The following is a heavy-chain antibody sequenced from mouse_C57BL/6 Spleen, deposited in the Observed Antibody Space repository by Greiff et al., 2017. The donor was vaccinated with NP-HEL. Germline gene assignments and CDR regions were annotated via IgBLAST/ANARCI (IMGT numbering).Heavy chain of an antibody. J-gene: IGHJ3*01. V-gene: IGHV5-17*01. Sequence: DVKLVESGGGLVKPGGSLKLSCAASGFTFSDYGMHWVRQAPEKGLEWVAYISSGSSTIYYADTVKGRFTISRDNAKNTLFLQMTSLRSEDTAMYYCARPGYYGSSPFAYWGQGTLVTVSA. D-gene: IGHD1-1*01. CDR3: ARPGYYGSSPFAY. CDR1: GFTFSDYG. CDR2: ISSGSSTI.